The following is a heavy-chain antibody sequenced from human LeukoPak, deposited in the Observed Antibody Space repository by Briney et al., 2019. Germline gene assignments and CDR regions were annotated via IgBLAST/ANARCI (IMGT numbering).Heavy chain of an antibody. J-gene: IGHJ5*02. V-gene: IGHV1-18*01. CDR2: FSPHKVNT. D-gene: IGHD3-9*01. CDR1: GYTFTRYG. CDR3: ARGYYDMLTCYYRGSWFDP. Sequence: SVKLSCKASGYTFTRYGISWVRQSPGQGLEWMGWFSPHKVNTNNAKKFQGRVNMTTDTSTSTAYIELRSLRSDDTAVHSCARGYYDMLTCYYRGSWFDPWGQGTLVTVSS.